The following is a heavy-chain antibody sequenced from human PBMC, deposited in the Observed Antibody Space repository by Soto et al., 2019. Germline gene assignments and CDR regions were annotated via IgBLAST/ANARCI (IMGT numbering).Heavy chain of an antibody. CDR3: ARVGSSGYLGFLIDY. D-gene: IGHD3-22*01. Sequence: ASVKVSCKASGYTFTSYCISWVLQAPGQGLEWMGWISAYNGNTNYAQKLQGRVTMTTDTSTSTAYMELRSLRSDDTAVYYCARVGSSGYLGFLIDYWGQGTLVTVSS. CDR2: ISAYNGNT. J-gene: IGHJ4*02. CDR1: GYTFTSYC. V-gene: IGHV1-18*04.